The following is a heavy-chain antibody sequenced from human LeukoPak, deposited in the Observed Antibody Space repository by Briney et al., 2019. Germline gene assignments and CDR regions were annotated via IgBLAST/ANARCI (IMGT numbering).Heavy chain of an antibody. CDR2: ISSSSSTI. D-gene: IGHD3-10*01. Sequence: GGSLRLSCAASGFTLSSYSMNWVRQAPGKGLEWVSYISSSSSTIYYAESVKGRFTISRDNAKNYLYLQMNSLRAEDTAVYYCARGFILVRVAFDIWGQGTMVTVSS. CDR3: ARGFILVRVAFDI. V-gene: IGHV3-48*01. J-gene: IGHJ3*02. CDR1: GFTLSSYS.